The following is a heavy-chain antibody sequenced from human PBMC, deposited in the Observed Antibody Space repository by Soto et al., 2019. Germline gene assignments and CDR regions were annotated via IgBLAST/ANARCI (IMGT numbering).Heavy chain of an antibody. J-gene: IGHJ6*02. CDR3: AREDRDRETGLVPAAIDGMDV. CDR1: GGTFSRYS. CDR2: IIPIFGIA. Sequence: QVQLVQSGAEVKKPGSSVKVSCKASGGTFSRYSITWVRQAPGHGLEWIGRIIPIFGIASYAQKFQGRVRITADESTSXAXMXXSSLRADDTAVYYCAREDRDRETGLVPAAIDGMDVWGQGTTVTVSS. D-gene: IGHD2-2*01. V-gene: IGHV1-69*08.